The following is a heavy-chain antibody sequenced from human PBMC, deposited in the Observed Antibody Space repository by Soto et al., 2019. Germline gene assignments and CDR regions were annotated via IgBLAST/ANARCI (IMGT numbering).Heavy chain of an antibody. CDR2: ISGSGGST. CDR1: GFTFSSYA. D-gene: IGHD3-3*01. Sequence: PVGSLRLSCAASGFTFSSYAMSWVRQAPGKGLEWVSAISGSGGSTYYADSVKGRFTISRDNSKNTLYLQMNSLRAEDTAVYYCASWYYDFWSGYYPHPRYYYYGMDVWGQGTTVTVSS. V-gene: IGHV3-23*01. J-gene: IGHJ6*02. CDR3: ASWYYDFWSGYYPHPRYYYYGMDV.